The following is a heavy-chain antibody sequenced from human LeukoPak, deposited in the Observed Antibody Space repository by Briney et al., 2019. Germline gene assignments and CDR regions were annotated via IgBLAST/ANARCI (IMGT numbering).Heavy chain of an antibody. CDR1: GGSISSYY. CDR2: IYYSGST. D-gene: IGHD5-18*01. CDR3: ARAPGYSYDPYYYGMDV. V-gene: IGHV4-59*01. Sequence: SETLSLTCTVSGGSISSYYWSWIRQPPGEGLEWIGYIYYSGSTNYNPSLKSRVTISVDTSKNQFSLKLSSVTAADTAVYYCARAPGYSYDPYYYGMDVWGQGTTVTVSS. J-gene: IGHJ6*02.